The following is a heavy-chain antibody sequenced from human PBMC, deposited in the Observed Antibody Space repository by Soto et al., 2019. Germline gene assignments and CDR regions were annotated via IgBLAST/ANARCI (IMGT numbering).Heavy chain of an antibody. CDR2: ISSPSSSI. CDR3: ARDQRPGYYCYCMDV. CDR1: GFIFITYS. Sequence: GGSLRLSCAASGFIFITYSMNWVRQAPWKGLEWVSYISSPSSSIYYADSIKGRFTISRDNAKNSLYLQMNSLRDEDTAVYYCARDQRPGYYCYCMDVWGKGATVTVSS. J-gene: IGHJ6*03. V-gene: IGHV3-48*02. D-gene: IGHD6-25*01.